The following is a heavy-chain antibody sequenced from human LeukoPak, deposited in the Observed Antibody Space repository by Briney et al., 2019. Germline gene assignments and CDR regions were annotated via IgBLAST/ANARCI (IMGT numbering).Heavy chain of an antibody. CDR3: ARDHSFYYYDSSGKYDY. Sequence: GGSLRLSCAASGFTFSSYWMSWVRQAPGKGLEWVANIKQDGSEKYYVDSVKGRFTISRDNAKNSLYLQMNSLRAEDTAVYYCARDHSFYYYDSSGKYDYWGQGTLVTVSS. V-gene: IGHV3-7*01. J-gene: IGHJ4*02. CDR1: GFTFSSYW. D-gene: IGHD3-22*01. CDR2: IKQDGSEK.